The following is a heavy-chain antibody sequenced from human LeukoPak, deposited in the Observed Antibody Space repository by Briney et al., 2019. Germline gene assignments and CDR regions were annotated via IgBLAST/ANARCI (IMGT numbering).Heavy chain of an antibody. CDR3: ANWPEGLRTFDY. J-gene: IGHJ4*02. D-gene: IGHD5-12*01. V-gene: IGHV3-23*01. Sequence: PGGSLRLSCTTSGFTFSAYTMTWVRQAPGKRLEWVSAITGSGGGTSYGDSVKGRFTISRDNSKNTLYLQMNSLRAEDTAVYYCANWPEGLRTFDYWGQGTLVTVSS. CDR1: GFTFSAYT. CDR2: ITGSGGGT.